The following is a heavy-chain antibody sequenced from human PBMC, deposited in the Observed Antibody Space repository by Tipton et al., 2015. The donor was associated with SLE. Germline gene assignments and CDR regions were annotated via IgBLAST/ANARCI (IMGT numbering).Heavy chain of an antibody. CDR1: GGSIRSAGYS. Sequence: TLSLTCTVSGGSIRSAGYSWSWIRQPPGKGLEWIGYIYQSGNTYYNPSLKSRVTISVDRSKNQFSLKLSSLTAADTAVYFCWGYYNYGMDVWGQGTTVTVSS. D-gene: IGHD3-16*01. CDR3: WGYYNYGMDV. CDR2: IYQSGNT. V-gene: IGHV4-30-2*01. J-gene: IGHJ6*02.